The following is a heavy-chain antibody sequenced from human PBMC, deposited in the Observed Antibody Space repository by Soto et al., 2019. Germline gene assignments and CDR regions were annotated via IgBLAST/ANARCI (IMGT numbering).Heavy chain of an antibody. D-gene: IGHD5-18*01. CDR1: GFTFSDYY. CDR3: ARDQGDTAIVGDYYYDYIDV. V-gene: IGHV3-11*05. J-gene: IGHJ6*02. Sequence: QVQLVASGGGLVKPGGSLRLSCAASGFTFSDYYMSWLRQAPGQGLEWVSYISSSSSYTNYADSVKGRFTIARDNAKNSLYLQMNSLTGEDTAVSYCARDQGDTAIVGDYYYDYIDVWCQGTTVTVAS. CDR2: ISSSSSYT.